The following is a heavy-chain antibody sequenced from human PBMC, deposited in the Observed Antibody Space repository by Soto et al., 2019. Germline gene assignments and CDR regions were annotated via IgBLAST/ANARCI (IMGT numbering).Heavy chain of an antibody. D-gene: IGHD6-19*01. Sequence: EVQLVQSGAEVKKPGESLKISCKVSGRTFINLWIAWVRQMPGKGLEWMGIIYPGDSDARYSPSFAGQVTISVDKSITTAYLHWSSLEASDSAVYYCARQGDMAATPADAFDIWGQGTLVTVSS. J-gene: IGHJ3*02. CDR1: GRTFINLW. CDR3: ARQGDMAATPADAFDI. CDR2: IYPGDSDA. V-gene: IGHV5-51*01.